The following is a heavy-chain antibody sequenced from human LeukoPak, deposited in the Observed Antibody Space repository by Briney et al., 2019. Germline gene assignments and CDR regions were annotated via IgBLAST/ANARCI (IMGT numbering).Heavy chain of an antibody. CDR1: GFTVSSYS. Sequence: GGSLRLSCAASGFTVSSYSMNWVRQAPGKGLEWVSSISSSSSYIYYADSVKGRFTISRDNAKNSLYLQMNSLRAEDTAVYYCARPSGGYSYGLTFQHWGQGTLVTVSS. CDR3: ARPSGGYSYGLTFQH. CDR2: ISSSSSYI. J-gene: IGHJ1*01. D-gene: IGHD5-18*01. V-gene: IGHV3-21*01.